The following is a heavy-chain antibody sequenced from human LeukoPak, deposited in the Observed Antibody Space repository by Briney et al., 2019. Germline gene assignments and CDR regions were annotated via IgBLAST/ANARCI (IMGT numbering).Heavy chain of an antibody. V-gene: IGHV3-21*01. CDR2: ISTSSTYI. CDR1: GFTFRSYS. D-gene: IGHD2-2*02. J-gene: IGHJ6*02. CDR3: ARYCSSSSCYTGSYYYDIDV. Sequence: PWGSLRLSCAASGFTFRSYSMNWVRQAPGKGLEWVSSISTSSTYIYYADSAKGRFTISRDNAENSLYLQMNSLRAEDTAVYYCARYCSSSSCYTGSYYYDIDVWGQGTTVTVSS.